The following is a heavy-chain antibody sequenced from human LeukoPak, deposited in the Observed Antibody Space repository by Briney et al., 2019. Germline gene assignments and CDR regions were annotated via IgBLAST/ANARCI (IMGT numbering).Heavy chain of an antibody. CDR1: GFTFSSYS. CDR2: IPYDGSSA. V-gene: IGHV3-64D*09. J-gene: IGHJ4*02. D-gene: IGHD6-19*01. CDR3: VSRSDSGWYDY. Sequence: GGSLGLSCSASGFTFSSYSMHWVRQAPGERLEYVSAIPYDGSSAYYGDSVKGRFTISRDNSKNTLYLQMSNLRAEDTATYYCVSRSDSGWYDYWGQGTLVTVSS.